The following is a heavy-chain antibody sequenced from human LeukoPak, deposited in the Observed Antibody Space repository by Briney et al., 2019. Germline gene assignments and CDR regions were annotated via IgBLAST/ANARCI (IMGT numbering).Heavy chain of an antibody. D-gene: IGHD3-10*01. V-gene: IGHV3-48*03. CDR3: ARDFGVVRGVRNWFDP. J-gene: IGHJ5*02. CDR1: GFTFSSYE. Sequence: GGSLRLSCAASGFTFSSYEMNWVRQAPGKGLEWVSYISSSGSTIYYADSVKGRFTISRDNAKNSLYLQMNSLRAEDTAVYYCARDFGVVRGVRNWFDPWGQGTLVTVSS. CDR2: ISSSGSTI.